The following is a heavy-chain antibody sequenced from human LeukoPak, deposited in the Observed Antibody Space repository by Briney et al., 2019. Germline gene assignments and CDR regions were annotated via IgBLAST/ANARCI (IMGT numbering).Heavy chain of an antibody. Sequence: GASVKVSCKASGGTFSGYAISWVRQAPGQGLEWMGRIIPILGIANYAQKFQGRVTITADKSTSTAYMELSSLRSEDTAVYYCAREKRDYYDSSGYYNFDYWGQGTLVTVSS. CDR2: IIPILGIA. V-gene: IGHV1-69*04. CDR3: AREKRDYYDSSGYYNFDY. CDR1: GGTFSGYA. J-gene: IGHJ4*02. D-gene: IGHD3-22*01.